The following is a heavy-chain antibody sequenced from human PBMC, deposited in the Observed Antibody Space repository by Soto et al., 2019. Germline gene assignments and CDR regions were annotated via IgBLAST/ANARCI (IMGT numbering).Heavy chain of an antibody. D-gene: IGHD5-18*01. V-gene: IGHV3-23*01. J-gene: IGHJ4*02. Sequence: EVQMLESGGGLVQPGGSLRLSCAASGFTFSNYAMSWVRQAPGKGLEWVSTISGSSHSTYYADSVKGRFTISRDNSKNTLYLQMNSGRAEDTAVYYCATFGYRYGGEIGSFDFWGQGTLGTVSS. CDR3: ATFGYRYGGEIGSFDF. CDR1: GFTFSNYA. CDR2: ISGSSHST.